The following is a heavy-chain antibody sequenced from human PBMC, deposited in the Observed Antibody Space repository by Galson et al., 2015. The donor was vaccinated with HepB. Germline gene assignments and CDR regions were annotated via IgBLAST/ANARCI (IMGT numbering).Heavy chain of an antibody. Sequence: SLRLSCAASGFTFSSYSMNWVRQAPGKGLEWVSYISSSSSTIYYADSVKGRFTISRDNAKNSLYLQMNSLRAEDTAVYYCARDRAKTFYYMDVWGKGTTVTVSS. J-gene: IGHJ6*03. D-gene: IGHD3-10*01. CDR2: ISSSSSTI. CDR1: GFTFSSYS. CDR3: ARDRAKTFYYMDV. V-gene: IGHV3-48*01.